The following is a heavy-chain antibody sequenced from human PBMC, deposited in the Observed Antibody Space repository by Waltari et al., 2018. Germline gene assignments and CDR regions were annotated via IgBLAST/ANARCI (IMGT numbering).Heavy chain of an antibody. J-gene: IGHJ6*03. D-gene: IGHD3-10*01. V-gene: IGHV4-34*01. Sequence: QVQLQQWGAGLLKPSETLSLTCAVYGGSFSGYYWSWIRQPPGKGLEWIGEINHSGSTNYNPSLKSRVTISVDTSKNQFSLKLSSVTAADTAVYYCARGSKGTMVRGVIKYYYYMDVWGKGTTVTVSS. CDR1: GGSFSGYY. CDR2: INHSGST. CDR3: ARGSKGTMVRGVIKYYYYMDV.